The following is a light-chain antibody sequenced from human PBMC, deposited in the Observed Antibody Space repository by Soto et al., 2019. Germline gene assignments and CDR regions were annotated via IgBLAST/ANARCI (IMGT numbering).Light chain of an antibody. J-gene: IGKJ2*01. CDR3: QQYQSYSYS. CDR1: QSISSW. CDR2: EAS. Sequence: DIQMTQSPSTLSASVGDRVTITCRASQSISSWLAWYQQKPGEAPKLLIYEASNLESGVPSRFSGSGSGTEFTLTISSLQPDDFATYYCQQYQSYSYSFGQGTKLEIK. V-gene: IGKV1-5*03.